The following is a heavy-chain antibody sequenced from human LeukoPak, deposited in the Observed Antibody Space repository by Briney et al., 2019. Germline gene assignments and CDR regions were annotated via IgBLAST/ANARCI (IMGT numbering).Heavy chain of an antibody. Sequence: GASVKASCKASGYTFTSYYMHWVRQAPGQGLEWIGIINPSGGSTSYPQKFQGRVTMTRDTSTSTVYMELSSLRSEDTAVYYCARAAITRDGYNSALDYWGQGTLVTVSS. V-gene: IGHV1-46*01. CDR2: INPSGGST. CDR3: ARAAITRDGYNSALDY. D-gene: IGHD5-24*01. CDR1: GYTFTSYY. J-gene: IGHJ4*02.